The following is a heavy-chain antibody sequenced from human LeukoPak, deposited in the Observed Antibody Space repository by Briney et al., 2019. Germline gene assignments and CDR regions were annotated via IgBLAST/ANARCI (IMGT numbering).Heavy chain of an antibody. CDR1: GFTFSIYD. CDR2: IGTAGEI. D-gene: IGHD6-13*01. CDR3: ARAAYSSTWYSRYFDL. J-gene: IGHJ2*01. Sequence: GGSLRLSCAASGFTFSIYDMHWVRQATGKGLEWVSAIGTAGEIYYPGSVKGRFTISRENAKDSLYLQMNSLRAGDTAVYYCARAAYSSTWYSRYFDLWSRGTLVTVSS. V-gene: IGHV3-13*01.